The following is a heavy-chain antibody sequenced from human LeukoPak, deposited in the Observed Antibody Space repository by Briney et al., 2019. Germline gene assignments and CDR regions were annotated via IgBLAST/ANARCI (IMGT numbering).Heavy chain of an antibody. J-gene: IGHJ4*02. CDR2: ISGSGGNT. CDR3: AKITRDYYDSSGYPLEDY. V-gene: IGHV3-23*01. CDR1: EFTFNSYA. Sequence: PGGSLRLSCAASEFTFNSYAMSWVRQAPGKGLEWVSAISGSGGNTYYADSVKGRFTIYRDNSKNTLYLQMNSLRAEDTAVYYCAKITRDYYDSSGYPLEDYWGQGTLVTVSS. D-gene: IGHD3-22*01.